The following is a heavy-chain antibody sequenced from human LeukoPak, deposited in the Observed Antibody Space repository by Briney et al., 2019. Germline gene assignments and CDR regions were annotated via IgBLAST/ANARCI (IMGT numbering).Heavy chain of an antibody. Sequence: GGSLRLSCTASGFTFSVYYMSWIRQAPGKGLEWVSYISSSGSTIYYADSVKGRFTISRDNAKNSLYLQMNSLRAEDTAVYYCARDRVDDIVVVPAATGPWGQGTLVTVSS. V-gene: IGHV3-11*01. J-gene: IGHJ5*02. D-gene: IGHD2-2*01. CDR2: ISSSGSTI. CDR3: ARDRVDDIVVVPAATGP. CDR1: GFTFSVYY.